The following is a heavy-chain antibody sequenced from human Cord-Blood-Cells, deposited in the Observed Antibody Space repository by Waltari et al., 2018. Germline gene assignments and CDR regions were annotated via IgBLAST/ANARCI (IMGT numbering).Heavy chain of an antibody. Sequence: QVQLVQSGAEVKKPGASVKVSCKASGYTFTSYAMHWVRQAPGQRLEWMGWINAGNGNTKYSQKFQGRVTIPRDTSASTAYMELSSLRSEDTAVYYCARGGDYGDYAEYFQHWGQGTLVTVSA. CDR1: GYTFTSYA. CDR2: INAGNGNT. V-gene: IGHV1-3*01. CDR3: ARGGDYGDYAEYFQH. D-gene: IGHD4-17*01. J-gene: IGHJ1*01.